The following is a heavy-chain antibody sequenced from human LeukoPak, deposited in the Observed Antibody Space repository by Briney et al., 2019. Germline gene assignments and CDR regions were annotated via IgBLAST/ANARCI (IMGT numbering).Heavy chain of an antibody. Sequence: GGSLRLSCAASGFSVSSNYMSWVRQAPGKGLEWVSFIRTKSNGGAADYAASVAGRFTVSRDDSKNIAYLHMNSLKTEDTGVYYCTRDPPPFPWGQGTLVTVSS. CDR2: IRTKSNGGAA. V-gene: IGHV3-71*01. CDR3: TRDPPPFP. CDR1: GFSVSSNY. J-gene: IGHJ5*02.